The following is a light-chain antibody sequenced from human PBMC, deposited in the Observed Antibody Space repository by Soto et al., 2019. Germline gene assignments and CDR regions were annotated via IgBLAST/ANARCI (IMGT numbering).Light chain of an antibody. V-gene: IGLV4-69*01. CDR1: SGLSTYA. CDR3: QTWGRGIPVA. Sequence: QSVLTQSPSASASLGASVKLTCTLSSGLSTYAIAWHQQQPEKGPRYLMKVNSDGSHTKGDGIPDRFSGSSSGAERYLTISSLQSEDEADYYCQTWGRGIPVAFGGGTKLTVL. CDR2: VNSDGSH. J-gene: IGLJ2*01.